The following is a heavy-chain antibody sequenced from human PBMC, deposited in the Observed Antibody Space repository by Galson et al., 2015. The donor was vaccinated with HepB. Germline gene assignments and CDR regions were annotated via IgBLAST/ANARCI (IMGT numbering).Heavy chain of an antibody. J-gene: IGHJ5*02. CDR1: GGSISSYY. Sequence: LSLTCTVSGGSISSYYWSWIRQPPGKGLEWLGYIYYSGSTNYNPSLKSRVTISVDMSKNQFSLKLSFVTAADTAVYYCARGSSGWYVGWFDPWGQGTLVTVSS. CDR2: IYYSGST. CDR3: ARGSSGWYVGWFDP. D-gene: IGHD6-19*01. V-gene: IGHV4-59*08.